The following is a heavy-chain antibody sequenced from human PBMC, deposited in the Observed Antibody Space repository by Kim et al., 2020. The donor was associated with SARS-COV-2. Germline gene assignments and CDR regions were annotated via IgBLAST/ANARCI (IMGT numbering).Heavy chain of an antibody. V-gene: IGHV3-11*06. CDR3: GIAAAGDNYYYYGMDV. J-gene: IGHJ6*02. Sequence: SVKGRFTISRDNAKNSLYLQMNSLRAEDTAVYYCGIAAAGDNYYYYGMDVWGQGTTVTVSS. D-gene: IGHD6-13*01.